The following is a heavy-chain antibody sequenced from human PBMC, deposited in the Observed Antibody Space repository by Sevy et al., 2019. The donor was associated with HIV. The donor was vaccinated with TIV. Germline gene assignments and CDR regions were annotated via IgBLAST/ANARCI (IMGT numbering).Heavy chain of an antibody. Sequence: GGSLRLSCAASGFTFSRDWMTWVRQAPGKGLEWVAKIKADGSVTYSVDSVKGRFSISRDNAKNALYLQMNSLRAEDTAVYYCARGANNLYNWGQGTLVTVSS. CDR3: ARGANNLYN. V-gene: IGHV3-7*01. CDR2: IKADGSVT. D-gene: IGHD3-10*01. CDR1: GFTFSRDW. J-gene: IGHJ4*02.